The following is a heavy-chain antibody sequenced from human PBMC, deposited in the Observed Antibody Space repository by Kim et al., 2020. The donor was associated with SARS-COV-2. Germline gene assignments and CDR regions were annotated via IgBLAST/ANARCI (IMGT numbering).Heavy chain of an antibody. Sequence: SETLSLTCAVYGGSFSGYYWSWIRQPPGKGLEWIGEINHSGSTNYNPSLKSRVTISVDTSKNQFSLKLSSVTAADTAVYYCARGDPEGFDPWGQGTLVTVSS. CDR1: GGSFSGYY. CDR2: INHSGST. V-gene: IGHV4-34*01. J-gene: IGHJ5*02. CDR3: ARGDPEGFDP.